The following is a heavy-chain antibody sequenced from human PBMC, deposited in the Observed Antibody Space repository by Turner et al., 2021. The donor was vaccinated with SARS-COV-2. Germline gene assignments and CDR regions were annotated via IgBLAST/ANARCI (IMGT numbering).Heavy chain of an antibody. D-gene: IGHD6-19*01. CDR3: ARAWGEGTVVAGTIDY. CDR1: AYTCTGYY. Sequence: QMQLVQSGAEVTTPGASAKFAGHASAYTCTGYYMHWVRQAPGQGLEWMGWINPNSGGAHYAQRFQGRVTMTTDTSTSTAYMELRSLRSDDTAVHYCARAWGEGTVVAGTIDYWGQGTLVTVSS. V-gene: IGHV1-2*02. J-gene: IGHJ4*02. CDR2: INPNSGGA.